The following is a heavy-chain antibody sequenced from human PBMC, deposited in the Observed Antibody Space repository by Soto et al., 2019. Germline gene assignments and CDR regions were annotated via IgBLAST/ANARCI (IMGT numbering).Heavy chain of an antibody. CDR1: GFTFTSSG. CDR2: IVVGSGNT. J-gene: IGHJ4*02. Sequence: QMQLVQSGPEVKKPGTSVKVSCKASGFTFTSSGVQWMRQARGQRLEWIGWIVVGSGNTNYAQKFQERVTITRDMSTSTAYMALSSLRSEDTAVYYCAADQSYGHPPNSDYWGQGTLVTVSS. D-gene: IGHD4-17*01. V-gene: IGHV1-58*01. CDR3: AADQSYGHPPNSDY.